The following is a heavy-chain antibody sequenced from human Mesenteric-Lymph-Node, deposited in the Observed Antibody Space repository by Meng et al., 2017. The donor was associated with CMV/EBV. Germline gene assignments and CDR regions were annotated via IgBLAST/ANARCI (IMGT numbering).Heavy chain of an antibody. Sequence: GGSLRLSCAASGFTVSRNYMSWVRQAPGKGLEWVSVIYSGGSTYYADSVKGRFTISRDNSKNTLYLQMNSLRAEDTAVYYCARDSNDSDYYYGMDVWGQGTTVTVSS. J-gene: IGHJ6*02. CDR2: IYSGGST. V-gene: IGHV3-53*01. CDR3: ARDSNDSDYYYGMDV. CDR1: GFTVSRNY. D-gene: IGHD3-3*01.